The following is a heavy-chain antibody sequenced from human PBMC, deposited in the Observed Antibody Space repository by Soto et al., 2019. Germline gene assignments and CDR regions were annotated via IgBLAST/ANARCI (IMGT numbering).Heavy chain of an antibody. D-gene: IGHD3-3*01. Sequence: QMQLVQSGPEVKKPGTSVKVSCKASGFTFTSSAVQWVRQARGQRLEWIGWIVVGSGNTNYAQKFQERVTITRDMSTSTAYMELSSLRSEDTAVYYCAADGYDFWSGAFYYYYGMDVWGQGTTVTVSS. V-gene: IGHV1-58*01. CDR2: IVVGSGNT. J-gene: IGHJ6*02. CDR1: GFTFTSSA. CDR3: AADGYDFWSGAFYYYYGMDV.